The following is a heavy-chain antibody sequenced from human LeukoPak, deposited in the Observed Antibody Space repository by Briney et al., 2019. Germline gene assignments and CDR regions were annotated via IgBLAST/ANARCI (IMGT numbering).Heavy chain of an antibody. CDR2: IGWNSDNI. V-gene: IGHV3-9*01. CDR3: AKDISSTGFFPYFDR. D-gene: IGHD6-13*01. J-gene: IGHJ5*02. CDR1: GFTFDNYA. Sequence: PGRSLRLSCEVSGFTFDNYAMHWVRQGPGKGLEWVSGIGWNSDNINYADSVRGRFTISRDNARNSVFLQMSSLTAEDTALYFCAKDISSTGFFPYFDRWGPGTPVTVSA.